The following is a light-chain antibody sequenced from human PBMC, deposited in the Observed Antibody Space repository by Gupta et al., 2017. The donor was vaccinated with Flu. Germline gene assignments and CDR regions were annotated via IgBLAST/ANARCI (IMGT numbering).Light chain of an antibody. Sequence: ARSPTPLPLSATPAQPASISRKTSQSLLLSDGKTYLYWYQQRPGHAPQPLIYEVSNRFTGVPDRFSGSGSGTDFTLKISRVEPEDFGMYYCMQTIQLPPTFGEGTKVEIK. J-gene: IGKJ4*02. CDR1: QSLLLSDGKTY. CDR2: EVS. CDR3: MQTIQLPPT. V-gene: IGKV2D-29*01.